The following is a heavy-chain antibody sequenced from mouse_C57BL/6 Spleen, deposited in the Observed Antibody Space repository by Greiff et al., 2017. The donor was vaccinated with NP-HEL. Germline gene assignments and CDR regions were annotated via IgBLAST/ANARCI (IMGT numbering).Heavy chain of an antibody. CDR2: INPSNGGT. CDR1: GYTFTSYW. CDR3: AQGDYGSGGYFDV. J-gene: IGHJ1*03. V-gene: IGHV1-53*01. Sequence: QVHVKQPGTELVKPGASVKLSCKASGYTFTSYWMHWVKQRPGQGLEWIGNINPSNGGTNYNEKFKSKATLTVDKSSSTAYMQLSSLTSEDSAVYYCAQGDYGSGGYFDVWGTGTTVTVSS. D-gene: IGHD1-1*01.